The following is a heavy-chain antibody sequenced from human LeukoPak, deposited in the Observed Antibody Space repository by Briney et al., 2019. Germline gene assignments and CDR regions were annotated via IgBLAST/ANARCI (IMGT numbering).Heavy chain of an antibody. CDR1: GGSINSHSYY. D-gene: IGHD5-24*01. V-gene: IGHV4-39*01. J-gene: IGHJ4*02. Sequence: SETLSLTCTVSGGSINSHSYYWGWIRQPPGKGLEWIGSVYYDGTSYSNPSLKSRAAVLVDTSRDQFSLDLSFVTAADTALYYCVRHISTNTGYFDSCGPGILVSVSS. CDR2: VYYDGTS. CDR3: VRHISTNTGYFDS.